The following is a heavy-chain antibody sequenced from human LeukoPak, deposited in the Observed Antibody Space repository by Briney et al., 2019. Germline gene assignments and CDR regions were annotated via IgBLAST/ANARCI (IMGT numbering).Heavy chain of an antibody. D-gene: IGHD1-26*01. J-gene: IGHJ6*04. Sequence: GGSLRLSCAASGFTFCSYSMNWVRQAPGKGLEWVSSISSSSSYIYYADSVKGRFTISRDNAKNSLYLQMNSLRAEDTAVYYCASDPEVIRGASDYYYGMDVWGKGTTVTVSS. V-gene: IGHV3-21*01. CDR2: ISSSSSYI. CDR3: ASDPEVIRGASDYYYGMDV. CDR1: GFTFCSYS.